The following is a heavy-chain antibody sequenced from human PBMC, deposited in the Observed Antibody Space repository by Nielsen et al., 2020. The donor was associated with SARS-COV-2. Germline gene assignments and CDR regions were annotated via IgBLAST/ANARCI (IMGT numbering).Heavy chain of an antibody. D-gene: IGHD3-3*01. CDR3: ARDRNPSSLEWLRYQSPDAFDI. Sequence: WVRQAPGQGLEWVGWISGYTGETKYAQNPQGRIIMTTDTSTNTAYMELRSLRSDDTAVYYCARDRNPSSLEWLRYQSPDAFDIWGQGTMVTVSS. V-gene: IGHV1-18*01. CDR2: ISGYTGET. J-gene: IGHJ3*02.